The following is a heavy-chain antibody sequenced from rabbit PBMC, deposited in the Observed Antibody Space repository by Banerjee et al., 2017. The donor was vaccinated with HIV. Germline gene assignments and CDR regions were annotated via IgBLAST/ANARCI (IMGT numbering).Heavy chain of an antibody. V-gene: IGHV1S40*01. CDR2: IYAGGSGRT. J-gene: IGHJ2*01. CDR3: ARGGYGVNSYDWNAFDP. Sequence: QSLEESGGDLVKPGASLTLTCTASGIDFSTYYYMCWVRQAPGKGLEWIACIYAGGSGRTWYASWAKGRFTISKTSSTTVTLQMTSLTAADTAAYFCARGGYGVNSYDWNAFDPWGQGTLVTVS. CDR1: GIDFSTYYY. D-gene: IGHD8-1*01.